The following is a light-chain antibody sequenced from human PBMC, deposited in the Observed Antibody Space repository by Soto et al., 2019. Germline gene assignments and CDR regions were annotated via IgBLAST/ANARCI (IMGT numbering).Light chain of an antibody. V-gene: IGKV3-20*01. CDR3: QQYGSSWT. CDR1: QSVSSSY. Sequence: IVLTQSPGTLSLSPGERATLSCRASQSVSSSYLAWYQQKPGQAPRLLIYGASSRATGIPDRFSGSGSGTDFTLTISRLEPEDFAVYYCQQYGSSWTFGRGTKVDIK. J-gene: IGKJ1*01. CDR2: GAS.